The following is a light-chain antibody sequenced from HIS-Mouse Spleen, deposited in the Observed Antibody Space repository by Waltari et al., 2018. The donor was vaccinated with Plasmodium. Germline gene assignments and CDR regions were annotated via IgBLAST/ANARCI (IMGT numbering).Light chain of an antibody. V-gene: IGLV2-8*01. CDR2: EVS. J-gene: IGLJ2*01. CDR1: SSDLGGYNY. CDR3: SSYAGSNNLV. Sequence: QSALTQPPSASGSPGQSVTISCTGTSSDLGGYNYASWYQPHPGKAPKLMIYEVSKRPSGVPDRFSGSKSGNTASLTVSGLQAEDEADYYCSSYAGSNNLVFGGGTKLTVL.